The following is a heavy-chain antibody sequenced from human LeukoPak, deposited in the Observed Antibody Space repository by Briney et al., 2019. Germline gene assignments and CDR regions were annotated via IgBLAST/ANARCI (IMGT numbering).Heavy chain of an antibody. CDR2: ISYDGSNK. V-gene: IGHV3-30*01. D-gene: IGHD3-22*01. CDR3: AREERGYYYDSSGYYRNRGNAFDI. CDR1: GFTFSSYA. Sequence: GRSLRLSCAASGFTFSSYAMHWVRQAPGKGLEWVAVISYDGSNKYYADSVKGRFTISRDNSKNTLYLQMNSLRAEDTAVYYCAREERGYYYDSSGYYRNRGNAFDIWGQGTMVTVSS. J-gene: IGHJ3*02.